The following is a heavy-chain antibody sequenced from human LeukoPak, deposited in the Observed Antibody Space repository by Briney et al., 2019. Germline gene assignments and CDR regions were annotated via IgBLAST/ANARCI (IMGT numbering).Heavy chain of an antibody. V-gene: IGHV4-34*01. CDR2: INHSGST. D-gene: IGHD6-13*01. CDR3: ARGAGIADY. J-gene: IGHJ4*02. Sequence: KPSETLSLTCAVYGGSFSGYYWSWIRQPPGKGLEWIGEINHSGSTNYNPSLKSRVTISVDTSKNQFSLKLSSVTAADTAVYYCARGAGIADYWGQGTLVTVSS. CDR1: GGSFSGYY.